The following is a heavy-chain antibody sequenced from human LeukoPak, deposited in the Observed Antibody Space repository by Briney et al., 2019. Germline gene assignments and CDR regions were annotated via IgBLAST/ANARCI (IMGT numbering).Heavy chain of an antibody. CDR3: ARDAIAAAVLFDY. J-gene: IGHJ4*02. D-gene: IGHD6-13*01. Sequence: GGSLRLSCAASGFTYSDYYMSWIRQAPGKGLEWVSYISSSGSTIYCADSVKGRFTISRDNAKKSLYLQMNSLRAEDTAVYYCARDAIAAAVLFDYWGQGTLVTVSS. V-gene: IGHV3-11*04. CDR1: GFTYSDYY. CDR2: ISSSGSTI.